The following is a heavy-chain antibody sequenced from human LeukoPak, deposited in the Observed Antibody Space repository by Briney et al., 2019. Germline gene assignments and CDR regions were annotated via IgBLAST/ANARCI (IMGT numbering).Heavy chain of an antibody. CDR1: GGTFSSYA. D-gene: IGHD4-17*01. V-gene: IGHV1-69*04. J-gene: IGHJ6*02. CDR2: IIPILAIA. CDR3: TRGSYGDYPRGGMDV. Sequence: SVKVFCTASGGTFSSYAISWVRQAPGQGLEWMGRIIPILAIANYAQNFQGRVTITADKSTSTAYMELSSLRSEDTSVFYCTRGSYGDYPRGGMDVWGQGTTVTVSS.